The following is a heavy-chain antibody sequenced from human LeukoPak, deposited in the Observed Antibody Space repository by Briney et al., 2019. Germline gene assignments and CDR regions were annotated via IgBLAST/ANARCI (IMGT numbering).Heavy chain of an antibody. CDR1: GFTFSSYG. CDR2: IRHDGSNK. CDR3: AKESSLGLDYFDY. D-gene: IGHD3-16*01. Sequence: GRSLRLSCAASGFTFSSYGMHWVREAPGKGLEWVAFIRHDGSNKYYADSVKGRFTISRDNSKNTLYLQMNSLRAEDTAVYYCAKESSLGLDYFDYWGQGTLVTVSS. J-gene: IGHJ4*02. V-gene: IGHV3-30*02.